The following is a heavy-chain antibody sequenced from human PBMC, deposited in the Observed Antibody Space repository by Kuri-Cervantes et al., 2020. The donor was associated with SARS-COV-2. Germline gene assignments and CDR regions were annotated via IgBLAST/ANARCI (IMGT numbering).Heavy chain of an antibody. V-gene: IGHV3-64D*08. D-gene: IGHD6-19*01. CDR3: VRSGAVAGTFDY. Sequence: GESLKSPCSASGFTFSSFAMHLVRQAPGKGLEYVSAISSNGGSTYYADSVKGRFTISRDNSKNTLYLQMSSLRAEDTAVYYCVRSGAVAGTFDYWGQGTLVTVSS. CDR2: ISSNGGST. J-gene: IGHJ4*02. CDR1: GFTFSSFA.